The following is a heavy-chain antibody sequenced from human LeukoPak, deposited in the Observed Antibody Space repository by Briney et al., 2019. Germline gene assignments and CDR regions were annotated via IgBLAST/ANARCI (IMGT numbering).Heavy chain of an antibody. J-gene: IGHJ4*02. V-gene: IGHV1-18*01. CDR1: GFIFSSYG. Sequence: GGSLRLSCAASGFIFSSYGISWVRQAPGQGLEWMGWISAYNGDTKYTQKFQGRVTMTTDSSTSTAYMELRSLRSDDTAVYYCARDRLVGYSYGTEGTDYWGQGTLVTVSS. D-gene: IGHD5-18*01. CDR2: ISAYNGDT. CDR3: ARDRLVGYSYGTEGTDY.